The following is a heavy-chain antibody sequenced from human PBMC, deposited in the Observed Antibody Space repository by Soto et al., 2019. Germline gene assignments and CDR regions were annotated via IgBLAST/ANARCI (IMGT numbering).Heavy chain of an antibody. Sequence: SETLSLTXRVSDGSMNSDSSYWGWIRQPPGKGLEWIGVINHSGSTYHNLSLKGRVTMSVDASRNQFSLKLTSMTAADTAVYYCARLGGYVSVGYYYLWDSWGQGTLVTVSS. D-gene: IGHD3-22*01. CDR2: INHSGST. CDR1: DGSMNSDSSY. J-gene: IGHJ4*02. V-gene: IGHV4-39*01. CDR3: ARLGGYVSVGYYYLWDS.